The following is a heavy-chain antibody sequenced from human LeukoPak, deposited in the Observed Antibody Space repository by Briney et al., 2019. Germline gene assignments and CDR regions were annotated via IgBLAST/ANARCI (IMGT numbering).Heavy chain of an antibody. D-gene: IGHD2-21*01. V-gene: IGHV3-48*03. CDR2: IWSSGTVT. Sequence: GGSLRLSCAGSGYSFSDYEMNWARQAPGRGLEWVAYIWSSGTVTHYTDSVKDRFTISRDNGKNSLFLQMNGLRAEDTAVYYCAIERSFCEGDCSDYWGQGTLVTVSS. CDR3: AIERSFCEGDCSDY. CDR1: GYSFSDYE. J-gene: IGHJ4*02.